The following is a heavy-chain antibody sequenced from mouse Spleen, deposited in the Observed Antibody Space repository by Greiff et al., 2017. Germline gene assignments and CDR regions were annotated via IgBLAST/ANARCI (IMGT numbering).Heavy chain of an antibody. V-gene: IGHV1-82*01. CDR1: GYAFSSSW. CDR3: AHYGSSYGETWFAY. CDR2: IYPGDGDT. Sequence: QVQLKESGPELVKPGASVKISCKASGYAFSSSWMNWVKQRPGKGLEWIGRIYPGDGDTNYNGKFKGKATLTADKSSSTAYMQLSSLTSEDSAVYYCAHYGSSYGETWFAYWGQGTLVTVSA. J-gene: IGHJ3*01. D-gene: IGHD1-1*01.